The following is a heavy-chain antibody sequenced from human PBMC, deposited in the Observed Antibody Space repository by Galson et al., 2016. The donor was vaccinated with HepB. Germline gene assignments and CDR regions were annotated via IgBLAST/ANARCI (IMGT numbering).Heavy chain of an antibody. Sequence: PLSLTCTVSGGSISSGGYYWSWIRQHPGKGLEWIGYIYYSGSTYYNPSLKSRVTISVDTSKNQFSLKLSSVTAADTAVYYCARRVRGVIISLNWFDPWGQGTLVTVSS. CDR2: IYYSGST. CDR3: ARRVRGVIISLNWFDP. D-gene: IGHD3-10*01. V-gene: IGHV4-31*03. CDR1: GGSISSGGYY. J-gene: IGHJ5*02.